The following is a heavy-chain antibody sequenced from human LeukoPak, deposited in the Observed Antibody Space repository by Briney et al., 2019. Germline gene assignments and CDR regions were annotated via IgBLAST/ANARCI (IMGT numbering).Heavy chain of an antibody. CDR3: AREKSAYDMYYYVDV. V-gene: IGHV4-4*07. D-gene: IGHD5-12*01. CDR1: GGSISNYY. J-gene: IGHJ6*03. CDR2: IYTSGST. Sequence: SETLSLTCTVSGGSISNYYWSCIRQPAGKGMEWIGRIYTSGSTNYSPSLKSRVTMSVDTSKSQFSLKLSSVTAADTAVYYCAREKSAYDMYYYVDVWGKGTTVTVSS.